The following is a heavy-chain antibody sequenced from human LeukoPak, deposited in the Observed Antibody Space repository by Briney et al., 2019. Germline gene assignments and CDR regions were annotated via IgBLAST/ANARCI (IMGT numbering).Heavy chain of an antibody. V-gene: IGHV3-30*04. D-gene: IGHD2-2*01. Sequence: GGSLRLSCAAAEFTVSSYAMHCIRQAPGKGLEWVAVISYDGSNKYYADSVKGRFTISRDNSKNTLYLQMNSLRAEDTAVYYCARGLGYCSSNSCPYYYYGMDVWGKGTTVAVSS. CDR2: ISYDGSNK. CDR1: EFTVSSYA. J-gene: IGHJ6*04. CDR3: ARGLGYCSSNSCPYYYYGMDV.